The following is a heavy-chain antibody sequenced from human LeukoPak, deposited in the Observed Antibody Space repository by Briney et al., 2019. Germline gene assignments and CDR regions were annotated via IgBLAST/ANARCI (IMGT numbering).Heavy chain of an antibody. D-gene: IGHD1-1*01. J-gene: IGHJ4*02. CDR1: GFTFDDYA. V-gene: IGHV3-21*01. Sequence: PGGSLRLSCAASGFTFDDYAMHWVRQAPGKVLEWVSSISSSSSYIYYADSVKGRFTISRDNAKNSLYLQMNSLRAEDTAVYYCAKSKMTTPPDYWGQGTLVTVSS. CDR2: ISSSSSYI. CDR3: AKSKMTTPPDY.